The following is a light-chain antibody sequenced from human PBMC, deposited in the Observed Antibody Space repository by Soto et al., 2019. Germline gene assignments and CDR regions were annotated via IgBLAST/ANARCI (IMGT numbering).Light chain of an antibody. CDR3: QQYHNWVT. J-gene: IGKJ4*01. CDR1: QSLSRY. Sequence: ENALTQSPATLSLAPGERATLSCRASQSLSRYLAWYQQKPGQAPRLLIHETSKRATGVSARFSGSGSGTDFTLTISSLEPGDFAVYYCQQYHNWVTFGGGTKVDIK. V-gene: IGKV3-11*01. CDR2: ETS.